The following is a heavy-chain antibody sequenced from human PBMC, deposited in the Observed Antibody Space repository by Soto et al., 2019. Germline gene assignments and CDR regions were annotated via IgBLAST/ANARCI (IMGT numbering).Heavy chain of an antibody. CDR2: IYSSGDST. V-gene: IGHV3-23*01. J-gene: IGHJ4*02. CDR1: GFTFSSYT. Sequence: EVQLLESGGDLVQPGGSLRLSCVASGFTFSSYTMTWVRQAPGKGLEWVSVIYSSGDSTYYADSVKGRFTISRDNSKNTLYLQMNSLRADDTAVYCCAKSPTMTTKVVDYWGQGTLVTVSS. D-gene: IGHD4-17*01. CDR3: AKSPTMTTKVVDY.